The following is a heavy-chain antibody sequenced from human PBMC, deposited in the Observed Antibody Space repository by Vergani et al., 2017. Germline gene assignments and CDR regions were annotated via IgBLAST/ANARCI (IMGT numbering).Heavy chain of an antibody. CDR3: ARGASIAAREAVPYYYGMDG. CDR1: GGTFSSYA. D-gene: IGHD6-6*01. V-gene: IGHV1-69*04. CDR2: IIPILGIA. J-gene: IGHJ6*02. Sequence: QVQLVQSGAEVKKPGSSVKVSCKASGGTFSSYAISWVRQAPGQGLEWMGRIIPILGIAHYAQKFHGRVTLTADKSASTAYMELSSLRSEDTAVYYCARGASIAAREAVPYYYGMDGWGRGTTVTVSS.